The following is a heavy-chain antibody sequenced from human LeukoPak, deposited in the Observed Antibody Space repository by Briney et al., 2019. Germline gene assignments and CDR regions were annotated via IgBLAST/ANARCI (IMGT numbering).Heavy chain of an antibody. D-gene: IGHD6-19*01. J-gene: IGHJ4*02. CDR2: INLNSGGT. Sequence: ASVKVSCKASGYTFTGSYMHWVRQAPGQGLEWMGWINLNSGGTNYAQKFQGRVTMTRDTSISTAYMELSRLRSDDTAVYYCAREGGGSGWYVSDYWGQGTLVTVSS. V-gene: IGHV1-2*02. CDR3: AREGGGSGWYVSDY. CDR1: GYTFTGSY.